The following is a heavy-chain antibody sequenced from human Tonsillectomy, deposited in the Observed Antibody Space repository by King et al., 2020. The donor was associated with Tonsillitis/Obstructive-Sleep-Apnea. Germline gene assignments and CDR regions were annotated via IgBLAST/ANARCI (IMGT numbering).Heavy chain of an antibody. J-gene: IGHJ6*03. V-gene: IGHV1-46*01. D-gene: IGHD2-2*01. CDR3: ARVGTVVPAAIRDKGYYYYYMDV. CDR1: GYTFTSYY. Sequence: QLVQSGAEVKKPGASVKVSCKASGYTFTSYYMHWVRQAPGQGLEWMGIINPSGGSTSYAQKFQGRVTMTRDTSTSTVYMELSSLRSEDTAVYYCARVGTVVPAAIRDKGYYYYYMDVWGKGTTVTVSS. CDR2: INPSGGST.